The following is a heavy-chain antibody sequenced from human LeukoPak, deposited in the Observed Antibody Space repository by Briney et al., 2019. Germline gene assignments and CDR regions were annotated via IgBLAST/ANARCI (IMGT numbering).Heavy chain of an antibody. V-gene: IGHV3-66*01. D-gene: IGHD6-13*01. CDR3: ARTRLWYSSSWYTALSTYYMDV. J-gene: IGHJ6*03. CDR2: IYSGGST. CDR1: GFTVSSNY. Sequence: GGSLRLSCAASGFTVSSNYMSWVRQAPGKGLEWVSVIYSGGSTYYADSVKGRFTISRDNSKNTLYLQMNSLRAEDTAVYYCARTRLWYSSSWYTALSTYYMDVWGKGTTVTVSS.